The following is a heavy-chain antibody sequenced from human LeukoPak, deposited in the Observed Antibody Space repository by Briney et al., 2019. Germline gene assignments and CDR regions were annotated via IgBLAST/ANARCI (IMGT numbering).Heavy chain of an antibody. J-gene: IGHJ3*02. D-gene: IGHD3-22*01. CDR3: AKDKTMIVVAEGADAFDI. V-gene: IGHV3-23*01. Sequence: GGSLRLSCAASRFTFSSYAMSWVRQAPGKGLEWVSAISGSGGSTYYADSVKGRFTISRDNSKNTLYLQMNSLRAEDTAVYYCAKDKTMIVVAEGADAFDIWGQGTMVTVSS. CDR1: RFTFSSYA. CDR2: ISGSGGST.